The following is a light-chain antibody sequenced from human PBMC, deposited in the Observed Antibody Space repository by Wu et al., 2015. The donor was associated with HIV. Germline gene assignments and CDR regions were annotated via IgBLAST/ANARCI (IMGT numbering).Light chain of an antibody. J-gene: IGKJ5*01. Sequence: EVVLTQSPGTLSLSPGERATLSCRASQDISHYLAWYQQKPGQAPSLLIYGSSSRATGISYRFSGSGSGTDFTLTISRLEPEDSAVYYCQQYGGSPSITFGQGTRLEIK. CDR2: GSS. V-gene: IGKV3-20*01. CDR1: QDISHY. CDR3: QQYGGSPSIT.